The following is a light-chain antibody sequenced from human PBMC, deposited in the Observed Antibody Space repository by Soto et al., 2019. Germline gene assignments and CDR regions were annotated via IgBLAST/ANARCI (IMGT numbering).Light chain of an antibody. CDR2: EVT. J-gene: IGLJ3*02. V-gene: IGLV2-14*01. CDR1: SSDIGGYDY. Sequence: QSALTQPASVSGSPGQSITISCTGTSSDIGGYDYVSWYQQHPGKAPKLMIYEVTNRPSGVSNRFSGSKSGNTASLTISGLQAEDEADYSCNSYIRGGTVVFGGGTKLTVL. CDR3: NSYIRGGTVV.